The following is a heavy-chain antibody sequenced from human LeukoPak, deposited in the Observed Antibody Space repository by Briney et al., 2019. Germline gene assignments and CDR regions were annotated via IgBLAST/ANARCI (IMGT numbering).Heavy chain of an antibody. V-gene: IGHV4-59*01. CDR2: IYYSGST. CDR1: GGSISSYY. Sequence: SETLSLTCTVSGGSISSYYWSWIRQPPGKGLEWIGYIYYSGSTNYNPSLKSRVTISVDTSKNQFSLKLSSVTAADTAVYYCARRGGDNYFDYWGQGTLVTVSS. CDR3: ARRGGDNYFDY. D-gene: IGHD2-21*02. J-gene: IGHJ4*02.